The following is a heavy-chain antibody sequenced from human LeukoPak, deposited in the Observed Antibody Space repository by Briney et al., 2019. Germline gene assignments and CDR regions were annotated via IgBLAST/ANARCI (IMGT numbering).Heavy chain of an antibody. CDR2: ISAYNGNT. CDR1: GYTFSSYG. Sequence: ASVKFSCKASGYTFSSYGSSWVRQAPGQGLEWMGWISAYNGNTNFAQEFQGRVTMTTDTSTSTASMELRSLRSDDTAVYYCARDQGIYNHRIIDSWGQGTLVTVSS. J-gene: IGHJ4*02. V-gene: IGHV1-18*01. CDR3: ARDQGIYNHRIIDS. D-gene: IGHD5-12*01.